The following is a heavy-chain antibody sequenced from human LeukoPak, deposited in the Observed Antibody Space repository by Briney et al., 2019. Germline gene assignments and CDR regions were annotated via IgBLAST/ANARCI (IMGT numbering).Heavy chain of an antibody. Sequence: GGSLRLACTASGFTFRDLAMNWVRQAPGKGLEWVATLSASGSITYYADSVRGRFTISRDDSKNMLYLQMSSLRVDDTAVYYCAYLGLSSDWNDVPGPQIDHWGQGMLVSVSS. CDR3: AYLGLSSDWNDVPGPQIDH. CDR2: LSASGSIT. V-gene: IGHV3-23*01. J-gene: IGHJ4*02. D-gene: IGHD1-1*01. CDR1: GFTFRDLA.